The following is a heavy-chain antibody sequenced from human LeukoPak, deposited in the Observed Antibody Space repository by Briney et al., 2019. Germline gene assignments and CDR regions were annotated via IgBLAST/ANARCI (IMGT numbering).Heavy chain of an antibody. J-gene: IGHJ6*03. V-gene: IGHV3-21*01. Sequence: PGGSLRLSCAASGFTFSSYSMNWVRQAPGKGLEWVSSISSSSYIYYADSVKGRFTISRDNAKNSLYLQMNSLRAEDTAVYYCARDMMSCSGGSCYYYYYMDVWGKGTTVTVSS. CDR2: ISSSSYI. CDR3: ARDMMSCSGGSCYYYYYMDV. D-gene: IGHD2-15*01. CDR1: GFTFSSYS.